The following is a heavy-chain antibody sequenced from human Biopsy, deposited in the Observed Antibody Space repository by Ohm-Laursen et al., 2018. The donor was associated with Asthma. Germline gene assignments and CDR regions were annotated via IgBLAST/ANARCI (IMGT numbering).Heavy chain of an antibody. V-gene: IGHV3-30*18. Sequence: SLRLSCAASGFTFSNYGMHWVRQAPGKGLDWVALISYDGSNDFYADSVKGRFTISRDNSKNTLYLQMNSLTFEDTAVYFCAKEVFPGWELRRGPDSWGQGTLVTVSS. CDR1: GFTFSNYG. D-gene: IGHD1-26*01. CDR2: ISYDGSND. J-gene: IGHJ4*02. CDR3: AKEVFPGWELRRGPDS.